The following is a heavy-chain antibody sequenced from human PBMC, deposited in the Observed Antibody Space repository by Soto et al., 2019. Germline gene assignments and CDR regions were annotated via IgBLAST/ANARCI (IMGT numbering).Heavy chain of an antibody. CDR2: IYYSGST. CDR3: ARIAAAHVFDY. CDR1: GGSIISYD. Sequence: PSETLSLTCTVLGGSIISYDWSWIGQPPGKGLEWIGYIYYSGSTNYNPSLKSRVTISVDTSKNQFSLKLSSVTAADTAVYYCARIAAAHVFDYWGQGTLVTVSS. J-gene: IGHJ4*02. V-gene: IGHV4-59*01. D-gene: IGHD6-13*01.